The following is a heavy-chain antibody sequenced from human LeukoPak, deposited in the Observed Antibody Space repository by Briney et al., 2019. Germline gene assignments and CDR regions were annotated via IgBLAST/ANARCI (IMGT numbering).Heavy chain of an antibody. D-gene: IGHD5-18*01. CDR2: ISASGGGT. J-gene: IGHJ4*02. CDR1: GFTFSSSG. CDR3: AKGNSFYFDY. Sequence: GGSLRLSCAASGFTFSSSGMSWVRQAPGKGLEWVSAISASGGGTNHADSVKGRFTISRDNSKNMLYLQMNSLRTEDMAVYYCAKGNSFYFDYWGQGTLVTVSS. V-gene: IGHV3-23*01.